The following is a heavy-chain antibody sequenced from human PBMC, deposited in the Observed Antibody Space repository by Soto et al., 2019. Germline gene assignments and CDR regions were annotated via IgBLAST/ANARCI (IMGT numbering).Heavy chain of an antibody. Sequence: QVQLVESGGGVVQPGRSLRLSCAASGFTFSSYGMHWVRQAPGKGLEWVAVISHDGSNKYFADSVKGRFTISRDNSQNTLYLQMNSLRAEDTAVYYCAKHLLAVAGYLLAMDVW. J-gene: IGHJ6*01. CDR1: GFTFSSYG. D-gene: IGHD6-19*01. CDR2: ISHDGSNK. V-gene: IGHV3-30*18. CDR3: AKHLLAVAGYLLAMDV.